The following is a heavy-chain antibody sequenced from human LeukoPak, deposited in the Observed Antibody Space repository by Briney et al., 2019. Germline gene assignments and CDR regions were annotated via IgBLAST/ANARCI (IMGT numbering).Heavy chain of an antibody. CDR1: GGSISSYY. D-gene: IGHD6-19*01. V-gene: IGHV4-4*07. CDR2: IYTSGST. CDR3: ARDAPSSGWYVPGFDP. J-gene: IGHJ5*02. Sequence: SETLSLTCTVSGGSISSYYWSWIRQPAGKGLEWIGRIYTSGSTNYNLSLKSRVTMPVDTSKNQFSLKLSSVTAADTAVYYCARDAPSSGWYVPGFDPWGQGTLVTVSS.